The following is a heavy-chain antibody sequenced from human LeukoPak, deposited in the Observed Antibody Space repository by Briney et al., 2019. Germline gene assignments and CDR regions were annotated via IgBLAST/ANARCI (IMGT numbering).Heavy chain of an antibody. V-gene: IGHV1-69*13. CDR3: AREVLRYFERGVGGAFDI. J-gene: IGHJ3*02. CDR1: GGTFSSYA. Sequence: SVKVSCKASGGTFSSYAISWVRQAPGQGLEWMGGIIPIFGTANYAQKFQGRVTITADESTSTAYMELSSLRSEDTAVYYCAREVLRYFERGVGGAFDIWGQGTMVTVSS. CDR2: IIPIFGTA. D-gene: IGHD3-9*01.